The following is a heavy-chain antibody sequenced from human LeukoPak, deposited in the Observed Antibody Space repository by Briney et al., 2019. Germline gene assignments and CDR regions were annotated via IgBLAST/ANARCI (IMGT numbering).Heavy chain of an antibody. J-gene: IGHJ1*01. CDR1: GGSFSGYY. V-gene: IGHV4-34*01. D-gene: IGHD3-22*01. Sequence: SETLSLTCAVYGGSFSGYYWSWIRQPPGKGLEWIGEINHSGSTNYNPSLKSRVTISVDTSKNQFSLKLSSVTAADTAVYYCARTALTYYYDSSGYSDWGQGTLVTVSS. CDR2: INHSGST. CDR3: ARTALTYYYDSSGYSD.